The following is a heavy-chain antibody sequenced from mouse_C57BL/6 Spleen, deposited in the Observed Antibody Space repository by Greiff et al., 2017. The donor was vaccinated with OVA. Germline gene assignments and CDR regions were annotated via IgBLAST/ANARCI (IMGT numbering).Heavy chain of an antibody. CDR2: IYPGSGNT. Sequence: VKLMESGAELVRPGASVKLSCKASGYTFTDYYINWVKQRPGQGLEWIARIYPGSGNTYYNEKFKGKATLTAEKSSSTAYMQLSSLTSEDSAVYVCARSATGTYWYFDVWGTGTTVTVSS. J-gene: IGHJ1*03. D-gene: IGHD4-1*02. CDR1: GYTFTDYY. V-gene: IGHV1-76*01. CDR3: ARSATGTYWYFDV.